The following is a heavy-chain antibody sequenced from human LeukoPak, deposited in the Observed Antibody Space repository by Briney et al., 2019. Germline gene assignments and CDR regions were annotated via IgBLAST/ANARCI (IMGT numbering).Heavy chain of an antibody. CDR1: GFTSSSYA. J-gene: IGHJ6*03. Sequence: QTGGSLRLSCAASGFTSSSYAMHWVRQTPGKGLDWVAVTSFDGKTQYYADSVKGRFTISRDNSKNTLYLHMDSLRGDDTAVYYCARGDYKYMDVWGKGSTVTVSS. V-gene: IGHV3-30*01. CDR3: ARGDYKYMDV. CDR2: TSFDGKTQ.